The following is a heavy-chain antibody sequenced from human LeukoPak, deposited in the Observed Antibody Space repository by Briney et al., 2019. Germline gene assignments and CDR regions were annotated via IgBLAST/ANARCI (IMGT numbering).Heavy chain of an antibody. CDR2: ISGGGGST. V-gene: IGHV3-23*01. J-gene: IGHJ4*02. D-gene: IGHD3-22*01. CDR3: AKRGYDSSVYYGYFDY. Sequence: AGGSLRLSCAASGFTFSTYAMSWVRQAPGKGLEWVSVISGGGGSTYYADSVAGRFTISRDNSKNTLHLQMNSLRAGDTAAYYCAKRGYDSSVYYGYFDYWGQGTLVTVSS. CDR1: GFTFSTYA.